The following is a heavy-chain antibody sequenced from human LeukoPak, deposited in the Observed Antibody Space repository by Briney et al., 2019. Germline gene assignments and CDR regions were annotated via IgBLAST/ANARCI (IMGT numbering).Heavy chain of an antibody. CDR1: GFTFGDYA. CDR3: TRDQQYSSSWYTTPPAY. V-gene: IGHV3-49*04. Sequence: GGPLRLSCTAFGFTFGDYAMSWVRQAPGKGLEWVGFIRSKAYGGTTEYAASVKGRFTISRDDSKSIAYLQMNSLKTEDTAVYYCTRDQQYSSSWYTTPPAYWGQGTLVTVSS. J-gene: IGHJ4*02. D-gene: IGHD6-13*01. CDR2: IRSKAYGGTT.